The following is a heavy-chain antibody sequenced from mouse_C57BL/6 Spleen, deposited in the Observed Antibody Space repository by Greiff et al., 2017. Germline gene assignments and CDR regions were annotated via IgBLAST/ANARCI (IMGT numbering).Heavy chain of an antibody. CDR3: ARWGQDYFDY. Sequence: VQLVESGPELVKPGASVKISCKASGYAFSSSWMNWVKQRPGKGLEWIGRIYPGDGDTNYNGKFKGKATLTADKSSSTAYMQLSSLTSEDSAVYFCARWGQDYFDYWGQGTTLTVSS. V-gene: IGHV1-82*01. J-gene: IGHJ2*01. D-gene: IGHD3-3*01. CDR2: IYPGDGDT. CDR1: GYAFSSSW.